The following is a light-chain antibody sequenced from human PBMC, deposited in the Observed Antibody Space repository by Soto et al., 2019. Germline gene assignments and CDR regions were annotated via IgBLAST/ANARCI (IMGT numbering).Light chain of an antibody. J-gene: IGKJ1*01. CDR2: KAS. Sequence: AIRMTQSPSSFSASTLDRVTITCRASQGISSYLAWYQQKPGKAPNLLIYKASRLESGVPSRFSGSGSETEFTLTISGLQPGDSATYYCQQYNSYSPTFGQGTKVDIK. CDR3: QQYNSYSPT. V-gene: IGKV1-8*01. CDR1: QGISSY.